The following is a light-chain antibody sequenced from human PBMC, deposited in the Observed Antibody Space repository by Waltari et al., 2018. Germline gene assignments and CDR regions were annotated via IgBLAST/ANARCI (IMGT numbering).Light chain of an antibody. CDR1: SSNIGAGYA. V-gene: IGLV1-40*01. J-gene: IGLJ2*01. Sequence: QSVLTPPPSLSGAPGQRVTISCPGRSSNIGAGYAVPWSQQLPGTAPKLLIYGNNNRPSGVPDRFSGSKSGTSASLAITGLQAEDEADYYCQSYDSSLSGSVVFGGGTKLTVL. CDR3: QSYDSSLSGSVV. CDR2: GNN.